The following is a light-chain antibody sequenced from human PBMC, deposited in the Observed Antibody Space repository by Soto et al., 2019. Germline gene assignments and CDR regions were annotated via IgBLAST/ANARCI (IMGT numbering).Light chain of an antibody. CDR3: LQHYDYSWT. CDR1: QDVGHY. J-gene: IGKJ1*01. Sequence: DIQMTQSPSSLSASVGDRVTITCRASQDVGHYLGWYQQKPGKAPKRLIYAASSLESGVPSRFSGSGSGTEFTLTINSLQPEDFAVYFCLQHYDYSWTFGQGTKVDIK. CDR2: AAS. V-gene: IGKV1-17*01.